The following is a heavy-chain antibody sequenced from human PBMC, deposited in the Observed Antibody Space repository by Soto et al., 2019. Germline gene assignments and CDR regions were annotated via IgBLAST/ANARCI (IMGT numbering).Heavy chain of an antibody. D-gene: IGHD3-10*01. CDR2: ISGSGGST. V-gene: IGHV3-23*01. CDR3: AKDRLRLITMVRGVRDY. J-gene: IGHJ4*02. Sequence: GGSLRLSCAASGFTFSSYAMSWVRQAPGKGLEWVSAISGSGGSTYYADSVKGRFTISRDNSKNTLYLQMNSLRAEDTAVYYCAKDRLRLITMVRGVRDYWGQGTLVTVSS. CDR1: GFTFSSYA.